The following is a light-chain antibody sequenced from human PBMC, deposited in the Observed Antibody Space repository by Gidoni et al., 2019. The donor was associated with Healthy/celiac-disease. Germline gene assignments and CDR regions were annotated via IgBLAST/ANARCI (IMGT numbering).Light chain of an antibody. V-gene: IGLV2-23*02. Sequence: QSALTQPPSVSGSPGQSITISCTGTSSEVGSYNIVSWYQQHPGQAPNLMIYEVSKRPSGVSNRFSGSKSGNTASLTISGLQAEDEADYYCCSYAGSSTFVVFGGGTKLTVL. CDR2: EVS. J-gene: IGLJ2*01. CDR1: SSEVGSYNI. CDR3: CSYAGSSTFVV.